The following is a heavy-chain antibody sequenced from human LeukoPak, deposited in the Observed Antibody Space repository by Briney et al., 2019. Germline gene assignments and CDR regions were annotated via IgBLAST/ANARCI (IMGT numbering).Heavy chain of an antibody. CDR3: AEGTTD. J-gene: IGHJ4*02. D-gene: IGHD2/OR15-2a*01. Sequence: GGSLRLSCAASGVTFTNHWMSWVRQAPGKGLEWVANINQDGSEKFYVDSVKGRFTISRDNAKNSLYLQMNSLRAEDTAVYYCAEGTTDWGQGTLVTVSS. CDR1: GVTFTNHW. CDR2: INQDGSEK. V-gene: IGHV3-7*01.